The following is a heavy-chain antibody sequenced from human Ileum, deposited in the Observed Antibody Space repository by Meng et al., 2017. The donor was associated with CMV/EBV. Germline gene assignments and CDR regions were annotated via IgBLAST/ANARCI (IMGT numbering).Heavy chain of an antibody. D-gene: IGHD4-11*01. CDR2: IRYDGSNK. V-gene: IGHV3-30*02. CDR1: FTFSSFS. Sequence: FTFSSFSMNWVRQAPGKGLQWVAFIRYDGSNKYYADSVKGRLTISRDNSKNTLYLQMNSLRAEDTAVYYCAKDFLRRSRTTVPYFDYWGQGTLVTVSS. CDR3: AKDFLRRSRTTVPYFDY. J-gene: IGHJ4*02.